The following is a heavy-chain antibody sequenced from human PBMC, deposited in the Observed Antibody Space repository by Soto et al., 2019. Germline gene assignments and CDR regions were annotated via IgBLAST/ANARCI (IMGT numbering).Heavy chain of an antibody. J-gene: IGHJ5*02. Sequence: SETLSLTCTVSGGSISSGGYYWSWIRQHPGKGLEWIGYIYYSGSTYYKPSLKSRVTISVDTSKNQISLKLSSVTAADTAVYYCARLYMVRGVMDWFDPWGQGTLVTVSS. V-gene: IGHV4-31*03. D-gene: IGHD3-10*01. CDR1: GGSISSGGYY. CDR2: IYYSGST. CDR3: ARLYMVRGVMDWFDP.